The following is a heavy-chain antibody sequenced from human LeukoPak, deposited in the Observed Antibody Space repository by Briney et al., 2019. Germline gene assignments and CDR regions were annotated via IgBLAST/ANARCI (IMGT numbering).Heavy chain of an antibody. V-gene: IGHV4-59*01. CDR3: ARGLRWSNLDY. CDR1: GGSISSYY. CDR2: IYYSGST. J-gene: IGHJ4*02. D-gene: IGHD4-23*01. Sequence: SKTLSLTCTVSGGSISSYYWSWIRQPPGKGLEWIGYIYYSGSTNYNPSLKSRVTISVDTSKNQFSLKLSSVTAADTAVYYCARGLRWSNLDYWGQGTLVTVSS.